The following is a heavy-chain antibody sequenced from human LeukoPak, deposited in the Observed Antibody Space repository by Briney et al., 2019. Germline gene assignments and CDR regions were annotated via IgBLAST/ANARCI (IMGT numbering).Heavy chain of an antibody. Sequence: GRSLRLSCAASGFTFSSYGMHWVRQAPGKGLEWVAVISYDGSNKYYADSVKGRFTVSRDNAKNSLYLQVNSLRAEDTAVYYCATAKNDYWGQGTLVTVSS. J-gene: IGHJ4*02. CDR2: ISYDGSNK. CDR1: GFTFSSYG. CDR3: ATAKNDY. V-gene: IGHV3-30*03.